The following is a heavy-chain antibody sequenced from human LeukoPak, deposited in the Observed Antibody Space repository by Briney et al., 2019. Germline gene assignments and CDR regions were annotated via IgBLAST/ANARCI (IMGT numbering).Heavy chain of an antibody. CDR3: AKDSYDSSGWWAFDI. V-gene: IGHV3-43D*03. Sequence: GGSLRLSCAASGFTFDDYAMRWVRQATGKGLEWVSLISWDGGSTYYADSVKGRFTISRDNSKNSLYLQMNSLRAEDTALYYCAKDSYDSSGWWAFDIWGQGTMVTVSS. D-gene: IGHD3-22*01. CDR2: ISWDGGST. CDR1: GFTFDDYA. J-gene: IGHJ3*02.